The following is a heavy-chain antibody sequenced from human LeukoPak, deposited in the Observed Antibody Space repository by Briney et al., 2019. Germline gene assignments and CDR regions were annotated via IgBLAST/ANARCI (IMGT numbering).Heavy chain of an antibody. V-gene: IGHV3-21*01. CDR3: AREQRSYDFLYMDV. CDR2: ISSYSTYI. J-gene: IGHJ6*03. Sequence: GGSLRLSCAASGFSFSDYSMNWVRQAPGKGLEWVSFISSYSTYIYYADSLKGRFTISRDNSKNTLYLQMNSLRAEDTAVYYCAREQRSYDFLYMDVWGKGTTVTVSS. CDR1: GFSFSDYS. D-gene: IGHD3-3*01.